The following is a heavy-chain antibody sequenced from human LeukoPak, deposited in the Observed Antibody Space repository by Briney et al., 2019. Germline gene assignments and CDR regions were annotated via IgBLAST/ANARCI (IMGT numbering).Heavy chain of an antibody. V-gene: IGHV3-23*01. Sequence: GGSLRLSCAASGFTFSSYAMSWVLQAPGKGLEWVSAISGSGGSTYYADSVKGRFTISRDNSKNTLYLQMNSLRAEDTAVYYCAKEGFFGSGWQNRGAFDIWGQGTMVTVSS. CDR1: GFTFSSYA. D-gene: IGHD6-19*01. CDR3: AKEGFFGSGWQNRGAFDI. CDR2: ISGSGGST. J-gene: IGHJ3*02.